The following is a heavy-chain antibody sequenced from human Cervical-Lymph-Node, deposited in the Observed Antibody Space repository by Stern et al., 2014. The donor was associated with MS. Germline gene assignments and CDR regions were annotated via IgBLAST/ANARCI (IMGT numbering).Heavy chain of an antibody. CDR2: ISWNSDTI. CDR3: VKDMAGRQIVSFDY. D-gene: IGHD6-6*01. Sequence: EVQLVESGGDLVQPGRSLRLSCAASGFTFDDYAMHWVRQAPGKGLEWVSGISWNSDTIAYADSVTGRFTISRDNAKNSLYLQMNSLRAEDTALYYCVKDMAGRQIVSFDYWGQGTLVTVSS. V-gene: IGHV3-9*01. J-gene: IGHJ4*02. CDR1: GFTFDDYA.